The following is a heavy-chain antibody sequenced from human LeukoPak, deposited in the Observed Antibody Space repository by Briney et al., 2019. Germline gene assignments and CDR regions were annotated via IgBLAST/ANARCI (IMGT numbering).Heavy chain of an antibody. D-gene: IGHD6-6*01. CDR2: INHSGST. CDR1: GVSFSGYY. J-gene: IGHJ4*02. CDR3: AREGSSSLMFDY. V-gene: IGHV4-34*01. Sequence: PSETLSLTCAVYGVSFSGYYWSWIRQPPGKGLEWIGEINHSGSTNYNPSLKSRVTIPVDTSKNQFSLKLSSVTAADTAVYYCAREGSSSLMFDYWGQGTLVTVSS.